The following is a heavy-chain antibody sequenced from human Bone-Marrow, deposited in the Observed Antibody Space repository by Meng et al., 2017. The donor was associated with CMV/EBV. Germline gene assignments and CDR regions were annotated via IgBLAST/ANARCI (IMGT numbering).Heavy chain of an antibody. J-gene: IGHJ5*02. Sequence: YTFTGYCMHWVRQAPEQGLEWMGWINPNSGGTNYTQKFQGRVTMTRDTSISTAYMELSRLRSDDTAVYYCARALGCSSTSCYGGWFDPWGQGTLVTVSS. CDR3: ARALGCSSTSCYGGWFDP. CDR1: YTFTGYC. V-gene: IGHV1-2*02. CDR2: INPNSGGT. D-gene: IGHD2-2*01.